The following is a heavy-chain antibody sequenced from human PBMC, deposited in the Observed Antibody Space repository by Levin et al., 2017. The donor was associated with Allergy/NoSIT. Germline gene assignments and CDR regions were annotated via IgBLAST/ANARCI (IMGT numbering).Heavy chain of an antibody. J-gene: IGHJ5*02. CDR1: GGSISSSNW. CDR2: IYHSGST. CDR3: ARRYGGNSPTAGFDP. V-gene: IGHV4-4*02. D-gene: IGHD4-23*01. Sequence: SETLSLTCAVSGGSISSSNWWSWVRQPPGKGLEWIGEIYHSGSTNYNPSLKSRVTISVDKSKNQFSLKLSSVTAADTAVYYCARRYGGNSPTAGFDPWGQGTLVTVSS.